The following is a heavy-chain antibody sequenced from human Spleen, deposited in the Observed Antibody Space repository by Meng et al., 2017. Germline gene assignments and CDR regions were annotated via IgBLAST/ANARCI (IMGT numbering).Heavy chain of an antibody. J-gene: IGHJ4*02. CDR1: GFTFSSSW. D-gene: IGHD3-10*01. CDR2: INNFGDT. Sequence: GGSLRLSCAASGFTFSSSWMHWVRQAPGKGLVWVSSINNFGDTHYADSVKGRFTISRDISKNTLYLQMSSLRAEDTAVYYCAKRGTFPSFYFDYWGQGSLVTVSS. V-gene: IGHV3-74*01. CDR3: AKRGTFPSFYFDY.